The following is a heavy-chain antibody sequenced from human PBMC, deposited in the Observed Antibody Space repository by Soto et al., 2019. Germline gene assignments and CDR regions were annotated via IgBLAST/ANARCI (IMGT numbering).Heavy chain of an antibody. CDR3: ARGEAPVPAGGWFDP. D-gene: IGHD2-2*01. V-gene: IGHV4-34*01. CDR2: INHSGST. Sequence: SETLSLTCAVYGGSFSGYYWSWIRQPPGKGLEWIGEINHSGSTNYDPSLKSRVTISVDTSKNQFSLKLSSVTAADTAVYYCARGEAPVPAGGWFDPWGQGTLVTVSS. CDR1: GGSFSGYY. J-gene: IGHJ5*02.